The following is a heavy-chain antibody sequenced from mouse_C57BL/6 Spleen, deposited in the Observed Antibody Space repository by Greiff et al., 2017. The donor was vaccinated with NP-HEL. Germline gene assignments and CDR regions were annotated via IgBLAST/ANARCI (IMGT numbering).Heavy chain of an antibody. D-gene: IGHD1-1*01. Sequence: VQLQQPGAELVMPGASVKLSCKASGYTFTSYWMHWVKQRPGQGLEWIGEIDPSDSYTNYNQKFKGKSTLTVDKSSSTAYMQLSSLTSEDSAVYYCARYTTVVATDYAMDYWGQGTSVTVSS. CDR3: ARYTTVVATDYAMDY. V-gene: IGHV1-69*01. CDR2: IDPSDSYT. J-gene: IGHJ4*01. CDR1: GYTFTSYW.